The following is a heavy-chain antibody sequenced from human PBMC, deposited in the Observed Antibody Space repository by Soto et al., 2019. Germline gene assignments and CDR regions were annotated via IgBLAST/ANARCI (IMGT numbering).Heavy chain of an antibody. J-gene: IGHJ4*02. CDR2: IYSGGST. V-gene: IGHV3-66*01. D-gene: IGHD2-15*01. CDR3: ARTREYCSGGTCYPGVFDY. CDR1: GFTVSSNY. Sequence: GGSLRHSCAASGFTVSSNYMSWVRQAPGKGLEWVSVIYSGGSTYYADSVKGRFTISRDNSKNTLYLQMNSLRAEDTALYYCARTREYCSGGTCYPGVFDYWGQGTLVTVSS.